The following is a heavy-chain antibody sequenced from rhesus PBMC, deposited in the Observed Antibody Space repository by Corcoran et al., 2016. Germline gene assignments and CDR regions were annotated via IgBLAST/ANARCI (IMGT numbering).Heavy chain of an antibody. Sequence: QVQLVQSGAEVKKPGASVKLSCKASGYTFTSYYINWVRQAPGQVLEWMGWINPRNDNTGYAQKFQGRVTITRDTSTSTAYMELSRLRSEDTAVYYCTRSNYCTGSGCYAAFDFWGQGLRVTVSS. CDR2: INPRNDNT. J-gene: IGHJ3*01. V-gene: IGHV1S9*01. D-gene: IGHD2-21*01. CDR1: GYTFTSYY. CDR3: TRSNYCTGSGCYAAFDF.